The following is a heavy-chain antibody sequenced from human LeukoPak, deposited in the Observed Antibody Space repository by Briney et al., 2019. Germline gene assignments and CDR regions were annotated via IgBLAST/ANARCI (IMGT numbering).Heavy chain of an antibody. J-gene: IGHJ4*02. V-gene: IGHV3-23*01. D-gene: IGHD1-26*01. CDR1: GFTFSSYA. CDR3: AKDDVTSGSLYYFDY. Sequence: GGSLRLSCAASGFTFSSYAMSWVRQAPGKGLEWVSVISGSGGSTYYADSVKGRFTISRDNSKNTLYLQINSLRVEDTAVYYCAKDDVTSGSLYYFDYWGQGTLVTVSS. CDR2: ISGSGGST.